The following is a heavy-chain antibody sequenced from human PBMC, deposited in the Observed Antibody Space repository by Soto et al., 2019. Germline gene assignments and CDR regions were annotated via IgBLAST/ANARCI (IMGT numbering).Heavy chain of an antibody. CDR3: ARMGAVYYYGMDV. CDR2: IYSGGST. CDR1: GFTVSSNY. Sequence: GGSLRLSCAASGFTVSSNYMSWVRQAPGKGLEWVSVIYSGGSTYYADSVKGRFTISRDNSKNTLYLQMNSLRAEDTAVYYCARMGAVYYYGMDVWGQGTTVTVSS. V-gene: IGHV3-53*01. D-gene: IGHD3-16*01. J-gene: IGHJ6*02.